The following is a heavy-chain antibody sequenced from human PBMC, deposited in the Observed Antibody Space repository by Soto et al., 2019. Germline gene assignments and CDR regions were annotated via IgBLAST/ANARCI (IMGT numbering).Heavy chain of an antibody. CDR2: IRGSGGST. CDR3: AKDQGSSWYEIDY. V-gene: IGHV3-23*01. D-gene: IGHD6-13*01. J-gene: IGHJ4*02. CDR1: GFTFSSYA. Sequence: PGGSLRLSCAASGFTFSSYAMTWVRQAPGKGLEWVSAIRGSGGSTYYADYVKGRFTISRDNAKNTLYLQMNSLRAEDTVVYYCAKDQGSSWYEIDYWGQGTLVTVSS.